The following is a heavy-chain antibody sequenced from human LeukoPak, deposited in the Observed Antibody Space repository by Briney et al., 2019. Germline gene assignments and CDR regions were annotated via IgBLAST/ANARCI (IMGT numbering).Heavy chain of an antibody. CDR1: GSTFSTYW. CDR2: INQDGSQT. Sequence: PGGSLRLSCAASGSTFSTYWMSWVRRAPGKGLEWVANINQDGSQTFYVDSVKGRFTISRDNPGNSVYLQMNSLRVEDTAVYYCARLMFLWPPIYFDYWGQGTLVTVSS. D-gene: IGHD2-8*01. CDR3: ARLMFLWPPIYFDY. J-gene: IGHJ4*02. V-gene: IGHV3-7*01.